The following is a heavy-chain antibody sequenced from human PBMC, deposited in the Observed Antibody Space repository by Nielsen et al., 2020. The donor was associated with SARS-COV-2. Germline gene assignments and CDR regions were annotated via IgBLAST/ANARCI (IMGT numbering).Heavy chain of an antibody. Sequence: SETLSLTCSVSGGSINSYHWTWIRQPPGKALEWIGDVSYSGSTYYNLSLKSRVTISVDTSKNQFSLKLSSVTAADTAVYYCARGSATDSSGYYYSPPYFDYWGQGTLVTVSS. CDR2: VSYSGST. CDR3: ARGSATDSSGYYYSPPYFDY. V-gene: IGHV4-59*08. J-gene: IGHJ4*02. CDR1: GGSINSYH. D-gene: IGHD3-22*01.